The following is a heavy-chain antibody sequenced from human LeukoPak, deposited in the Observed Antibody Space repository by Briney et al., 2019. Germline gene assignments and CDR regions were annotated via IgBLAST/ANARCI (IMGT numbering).Heavy chain of an antibody. J-gene: IGHJ4*02. V-gene: IGHV1-8*02. CDR3: ARRKRDGYNWYFDY. D-gene: IGHD5-24*01. Sequence: ASVKVSCKASGYTFTDYYLHWVRQAPGQGLEWMGWMNPNSGNTGYAQKFQGRVTMTRNTSISTAYMELSSLRSEDTAVYYCARRKRDGYNWYFDYWGQGTLVTVSS. CDR1: GYTFTDYY. CDR2: MNPNSGNT.